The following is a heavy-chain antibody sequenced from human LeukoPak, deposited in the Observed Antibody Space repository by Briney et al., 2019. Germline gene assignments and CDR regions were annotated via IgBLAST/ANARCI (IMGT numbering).Heavy chain of an antibody. CDR2: IYYSGST. CDR3: AREGEVGASDY. Sequence: SETQSLTCTVSGGSISSGDYYWSWIRQPPGKGLEWIRYIYYSGSTYYNPSLKSRVTISVDTSKNQLSLKLSSVTAADTAVYYCAREGEVGASDYWGQGTLVTVSS. J-gene: IGHJ4*02. D-gene: IGHD1-26*01. V-gene: IGHV4-30-4*08. CDR1: GGSISSGDYY.